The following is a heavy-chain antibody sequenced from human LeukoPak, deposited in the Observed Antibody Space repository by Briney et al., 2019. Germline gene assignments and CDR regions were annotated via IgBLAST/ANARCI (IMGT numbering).Heavy chain of an antibody. V-gene: IGHV3-33*01. CDR2: IWDDGSNE. Sequence: GGSLRLSCAASGFTFSNYGMHWVRQAPGKGLEWVAVIWDDGSNEYYADSVKGRFTIFRDNRRNTLYLQMNSLRAEDTAVYSCARGDSTWADYWGQGTLVTVSS. J-gene: IGHJ4*02. D-gene: IGHD6-13*01. CDR1: GFTFSNYG. CDR3: ARGDSTWADY.